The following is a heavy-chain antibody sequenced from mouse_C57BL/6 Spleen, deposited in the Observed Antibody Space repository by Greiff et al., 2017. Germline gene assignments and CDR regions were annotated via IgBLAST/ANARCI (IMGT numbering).Heavy chain of an antibody. CDR3: TTHGGYYYAMDY. CDR2: IDPETGGT. Sequence: QVQLQQSGAELVRPGASVTLSCKASGYTFTDYEMHWVKRTPVHGLEWIGAIDPETGGTAYNQKFKGKAILTADKSSSTAYMELRSLTSEDSAVYYCTTHGGYYYAMDYWGQGTSVTVSS. V-gene: IGHV1-15*01. J-gene: IGHJ4*01. CDR1: GYTFTDYE.